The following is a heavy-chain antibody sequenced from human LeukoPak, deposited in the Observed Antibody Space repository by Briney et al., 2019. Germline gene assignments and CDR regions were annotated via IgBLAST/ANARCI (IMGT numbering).Heavy chain of an antibody. D-gene: IGHD2-21*01. Sequence: PGGSLRLSCAASGFTFTNYAMTWVRQAPGKGLEWVAATVGIGPDTYHADSVKGRFTISRDNSKNILYLQMNSLRVEDTAVYYCAKGLNCALPYYFDYWGQGTLVTVSS. CDR3: AKGLNCALPYYFDY. CDR1: GFTFTNYA. CDR2: TVGIGPDT. V-gene: IGHV3-23*01. J-gene: IGHJ4*02.